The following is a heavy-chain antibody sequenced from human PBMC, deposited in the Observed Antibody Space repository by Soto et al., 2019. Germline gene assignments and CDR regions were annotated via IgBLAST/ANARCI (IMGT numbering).Heavy chain of an antibody. CDR1: GFTFSSYG. CDR3: AKDREKYHYGMDV. V-gene: IGHV3-30*18. J-gene: IGHJ6*02. CDR2: ISYDGSNK. D-gene: IGHD1-26*01. Sequence: PGGSLRLSCAASGFTFSSYGMHWVRQAPGKGLEWVAVISYDGSNKYYADSVKGRFTISRDNSKNTLYLQMNSLRAEDTAVYYCAKDREKYHYGMDVWGQGTTVTVSS.